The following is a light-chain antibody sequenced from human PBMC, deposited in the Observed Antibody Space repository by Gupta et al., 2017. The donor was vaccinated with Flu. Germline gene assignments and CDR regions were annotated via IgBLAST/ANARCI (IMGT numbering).Light chain of an antibody. V-gene: IGKV1-8*01. Sequence: AIRMTQSPSSFSASTADRVTITCRASQGISSYLAWYQQKPGKSPKLLLYAASTLQSGVPSMLCHCGSGTDFTLTISCLQSRYFATYYCQQYYSYPPTFGGGTKVEIK. CDR2: AAS. CDR3: QQYYSYPPT. CDR1: QGISSY. J-gene: IGKJ4*01.